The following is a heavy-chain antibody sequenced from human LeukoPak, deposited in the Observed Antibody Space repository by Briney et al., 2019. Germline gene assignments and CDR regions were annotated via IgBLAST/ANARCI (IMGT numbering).Heavy chain of an antibody. Sequence: PGGSLRLSCAASGFTFSSYTMNWVRQAPGKGLEWVSSISSSTYKYYADSVKGRFTISRDNAKNSLFLQMNSLRAEDTAVYYCARDSRYNYDTSGRGAYYFDYWGQGTLVTVSS. V-gene: IGHV3-21*01. D-gene: IGHD3-22*01. J-gene: IGHJ4*02. CDR1: GFTFSSYT. CDR2: ISSSTYK. CDR3: ARDSRYNYDTSGRGAYYFDY.